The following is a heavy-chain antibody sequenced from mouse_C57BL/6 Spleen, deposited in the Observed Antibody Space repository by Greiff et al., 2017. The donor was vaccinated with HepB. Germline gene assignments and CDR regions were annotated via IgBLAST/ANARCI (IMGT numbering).Heavy chain of an antibody. CDR3: ARQSIYYDYDGAWFAD. V-gene: IGHV1-64*01. CDR2: IHPNSGST. Sequence: QVQLQQSGAELVKPGASVKLSCKASGYTFTSYWMHWVKQRPGQGLEWIGMIHPNSGSTNYNEKFKSKATLTVDKSSSTAYMQLSSLTSEDSAVYYCARQSIYYDYDGAWFADWGQGTLVTVSA. CDR1: GYTFTSYW. D-gene: IGHD2-4*01. J-gene: IGHJ3*01.